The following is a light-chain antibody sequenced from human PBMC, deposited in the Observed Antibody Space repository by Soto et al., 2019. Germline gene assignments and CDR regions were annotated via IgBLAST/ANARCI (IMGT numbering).Light chain of an antibody. CDR2: DVS. CDR1: SSDVGGYSY. V-gene: IGLV2-14*03. J-gene: IGLJ1*01. CDR3: TSYTSSSSLYV. Sequence: QSALTQPASVSGSPGQSITISCTGTSSDVGGYSYVSWYQQHPGKAPKLMIYDVSNRPSGVSYRFSGSKSGNTASLTISGLQAEDEADYSCTSYTSSSSLYVFGTGTKITV.